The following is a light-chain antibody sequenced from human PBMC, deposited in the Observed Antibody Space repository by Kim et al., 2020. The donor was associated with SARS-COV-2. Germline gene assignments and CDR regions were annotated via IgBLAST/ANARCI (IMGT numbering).Light chain of an antibody. Sequence: LSPGERATLSCRASQTVGSSYLAWYQQKPGQAPRLLINDASRRATGIPDRFSGSGSGTDFTLTISRLEPEDFAVYYCQQYASSPTTFGGGTKLEIK. V-gene: IGKV3-20*01. J-gene: IGKJ4*01. CDR2: DAS. CDR1: QTVGSSY. CDR3: QQYASSPTT.